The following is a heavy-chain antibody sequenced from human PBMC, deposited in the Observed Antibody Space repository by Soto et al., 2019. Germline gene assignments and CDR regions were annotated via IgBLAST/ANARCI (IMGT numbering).Heavy chain of an antibody. CDR1: GFTFSRYD. J-gene: IGHJ4*02. Sequence: EVQLVESGGGLVQPGGSLRLSCAASGFTFSRYDMHWVRQATGKPLEWVSGIGTADDTYYLGSVKGRFTISREDVKNSLYLQRNSLRAGDTAVYYCARLSSSGWDFDYWGQGTLVTVSS. CDR2: IGTADDT. CDR3: ARLSSSGWDFDY. D-gene: IGHD3-10*01. V-gene: IGHV3-13*04.